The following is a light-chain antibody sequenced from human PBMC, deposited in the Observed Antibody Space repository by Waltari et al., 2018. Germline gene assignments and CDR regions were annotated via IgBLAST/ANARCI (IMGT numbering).Light chain of an antibody. J-gene: IGKJ2*01. CDR1: QSVSSSY. CDR2: GAS. V-gene: IGKV3-20*01. Sequence: IVLTQSPGTLSLSPAERATLSCRASQSVSSSYLAWYQQTPGQAPRLLIYGASSRATGIPDRFSGSGSGTDFTLTISRLEPEDFAVYYCQQYGSSPLMYTFGQGTKLEIK. CDR3: QQYGSSPLMYT.